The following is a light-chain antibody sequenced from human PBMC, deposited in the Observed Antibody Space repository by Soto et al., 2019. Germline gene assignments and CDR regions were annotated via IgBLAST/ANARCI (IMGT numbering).Light chain of an antibody. CDR2: AAS. CDR1: QSISSY. Sequence: DLQMTQSPSSLSASVGDRVTITCRASQSISSYLNWYQQKPGKAPKFLIYAASSLQSGVPSRFSCSGSGTDFTLTISSLQPEDFATYYCQHSYRTPRTFGQGTKVEIK. J-gene: IGKJ1*01. V-gene: IGKV1-39*01. CDR3: QHSYRTPRT.